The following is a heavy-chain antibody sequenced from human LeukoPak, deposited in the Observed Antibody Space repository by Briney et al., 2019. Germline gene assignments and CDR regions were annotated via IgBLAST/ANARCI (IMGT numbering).Heavy chain of an antibody. V-gene: IGHV3-74*01. Sequence: GGSLRLSCAASGFTFSSYWMHWVRQVPGKGLVWVSRIGTDGSSTTYADYVKGRFSISRDNAKNALYLQMNSLRAEDTAVYYCARDKYGGNSIAFDIWGQGTLVTVPS. CDR2: IGTDGSST. CDR1: GFTFSSYW. D-gene: IGHD4-23*01. J-gene: IGHJ3*02. CDR3: ARDKYGGNSIAFDI.